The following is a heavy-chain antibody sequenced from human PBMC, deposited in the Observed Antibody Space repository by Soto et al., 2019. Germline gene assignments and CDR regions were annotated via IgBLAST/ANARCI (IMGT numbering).Heavy chain of an antibody. J-gene: IGHJ4*02. CDR3: ARAHRAVAGWSSFDY. D-gene: IGHD6-19*01. CDR1: GFTVSSNY. V-gene: IGHV3-53*02. Sequence: EVQLVETGGGLIQPGGSLRLSCAASGFTVSSNYMSWVRQAPGKGLEWVSVIYSGGSTYYADSVKGRFTISRDNSKNTLYLQMNSLRAEDTAVYYCARAHRAVAGWSSFDYWGQGTLVTVSS. CDR2: IYSGGST.